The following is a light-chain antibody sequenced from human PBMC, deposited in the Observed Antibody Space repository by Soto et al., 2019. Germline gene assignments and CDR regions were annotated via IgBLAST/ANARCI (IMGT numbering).Light chain of an antibody. CDR3: QQLNSYPIT. J-gene: IGKJ5*01. Sequence: IQLTQSPSSLSASVGDRVTITCRASQGIGRYLAWYQRKPGKAPKLLIYSASTLQSGVPSGFTGSGSGTDFTHTISSLQPEDFATYYCQQLNSYPITFGQGTRLEIK. CDR2: SAS. V-gene: IGKV1-9*01. CDR1: QGIGRY.